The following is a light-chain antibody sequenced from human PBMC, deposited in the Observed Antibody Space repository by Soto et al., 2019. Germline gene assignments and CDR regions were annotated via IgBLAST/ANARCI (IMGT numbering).Light chain of an antibody. Sequence: EIVLTQSPATLSLSPGERATLSCRASQTINNYLAWYQQKPGQAPRLLVYDASYRAIGIPARFSGSGSGTDFTLTISSLEPEDYAVYYCQKRSDSPPRLTFGGGTKVEIK. CDR1: QTINNY. CDR2: DAS. V-gene: IGKV3-11*01. J-gene: IGKJ4*01. CDR3: QKRSDSPPRLT.